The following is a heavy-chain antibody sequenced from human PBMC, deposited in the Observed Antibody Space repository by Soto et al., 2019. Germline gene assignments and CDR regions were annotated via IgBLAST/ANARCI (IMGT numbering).Heavy chain of an antibody. CDR2: INPNSGGT. J-gene: IGHJ3*02. Sequence: APVKVSCKASGYTFTGYYMHWVRQAPGQGLEWMGWINPNSGGTNYAQKFQGWVTMTRDTSISTAYMELSRLRSDDTAVYYCARSQYQLLLVAFDIWGQGTMVTVSS. CDR1: GYTFTGYY. CDR3: ARSQYQLLLVAFDI. V-gene: IGHV1-2*04. D-gene: IGHD2-2*01.